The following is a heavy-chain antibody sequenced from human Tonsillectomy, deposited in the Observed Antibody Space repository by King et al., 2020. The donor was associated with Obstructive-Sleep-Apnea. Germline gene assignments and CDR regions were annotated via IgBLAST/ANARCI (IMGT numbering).Heavy chain of an antibody. D-gene: IGHD3-22*01. CDR2: IYYSGAT. J-gene: IGHJ4*02. CDR3: ARDRLGLPIDY. V-gene: IGHV4-59*01. Sequence: VQLQESGPGLVKPSETLSLTCTVSGGSISSYYWSWIRQPPGKGLEWIGYIYYSGATNYNPSLKNRVTISLDTSKNQFSLKLSSVTAADTAVYYCARDRLGLPIDYWGQGTLVTVSS. CDR1: GGSISSYY.